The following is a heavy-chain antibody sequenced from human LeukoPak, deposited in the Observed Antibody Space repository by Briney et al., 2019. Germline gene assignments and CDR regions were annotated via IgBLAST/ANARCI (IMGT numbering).Heavy chain of an antibody. J-gene: IGHJ4*02. D-gene: IGHD3-22*01. CDR2: IYTSGST. Sequence: PSETLSLTCTVSGGSISSYYWSWIRQPAGKGLEWIGRIYTSGSTNYNPSLKSRVTMSVDTSKNQFSPKLSSVTAADTAVYYCAREGAGYYYDSSGYPLRPFDYWGQGTLVTVSS. V-gene: IGHV4-4*07. CDR3: AREGAGYYYDSSGYPLRPFDY. CDR1: GGSISSYY.